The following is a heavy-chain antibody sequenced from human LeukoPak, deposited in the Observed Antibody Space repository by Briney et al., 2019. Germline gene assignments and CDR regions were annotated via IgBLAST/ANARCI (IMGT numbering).Heavy chain of an antibody. CDR1: VYTFTNYG. Sequence: ASVNVSCKASVYTFTNYGISWVRQAPGQGLEWMGWISAYNGNTNYAQKLQGRVTMTTDTSTSTAYMELRSLRSDDTAVYYGARGPYCSGGTCYSQYFDYWGQGTLVTVSS. V-gene: IGHV1-18*01. D-gene: IGHD2-15*01. J-gene: IGHJ4*02. CDR2: ISAYNGNT. CDR3: ARGPYCSGGTCYSQYFDY.